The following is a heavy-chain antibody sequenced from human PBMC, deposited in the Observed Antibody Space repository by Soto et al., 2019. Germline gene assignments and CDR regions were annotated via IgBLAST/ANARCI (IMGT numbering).Heavy chain of an antibody. CDR2: ISYDGSNK. D-gene: IGHD6-19*01. CDR3: SKPSCGWYSPFDY. V-gene: IGHV3-30*18. J-gene: IGHJ4*02. Sequence: QVQLVESGGGVVQPGRSLRLSCAASGFTFSSYGMHWVRQAPGKGLVWVAVISYDGSNKYYADSDKGRFTISRDNSKNTLYLQMIFWRAENTAMYYCSKPSCGWYSPFDYWVEGTLVTVSS. CDR1: GFTFSSYG.